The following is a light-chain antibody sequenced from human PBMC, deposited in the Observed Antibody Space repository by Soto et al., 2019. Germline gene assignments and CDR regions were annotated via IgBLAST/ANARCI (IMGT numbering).Light chain of an antibody. V-gene: IGKV3D-20*01. CDR2: DAS. J-gene: IGKJ5*01. Sequence: EIVLSQSPATLSLSPGEGASLSCGASESVYSSYVAWYQQKPGLAPRLLTYDASNRSTGITDRFSGSGSGTDCILTIDKLEPEVFAVYYCQQSGNAPIIFCHGARLEIK. CDR1: ESVYSSY. CDR3: QQSGNAPII.